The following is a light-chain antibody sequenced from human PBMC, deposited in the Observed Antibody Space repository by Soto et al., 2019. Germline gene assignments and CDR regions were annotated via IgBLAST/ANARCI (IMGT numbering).Light chain of an antibody. J-gene: IGKJ2*01. CDR1: QSISSK. Sequence: DIVMTQSPATLSVSPGERATLSCRASQSISSKLAWYQQKPGQPPRLLIYGVSTRATGVPARFSGSGSGTDFTLTIDSLQSEDSAVYCCQQFNNWLYTFGQGTKVDIK. CDR3: QQFNNWLYT. CDR2: GVS. V-gene: IGKV3-15*01.